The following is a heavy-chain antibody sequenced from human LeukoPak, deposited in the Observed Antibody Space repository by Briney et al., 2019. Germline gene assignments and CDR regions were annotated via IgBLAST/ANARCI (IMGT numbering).Heavy chain of an antibody. V-gene: IGHV3-23*01. D-gene: IGHD1-26*01. Sequence: GGSLRLSCAASGFTFTSYSMNWVRQAPGKGLEWVSTISGGGGSTYYADSVKGRFTISRDNSKNTLYLQVNSLRAEDTAVYYCAKGGKWDVTPFDYWGQGTLATVSS. J-gene: IGHJ4*02. CDR2: ISGGGGST. CDR3: AKGGKWDVTPFDY. CDR1: GFTFTSYS.